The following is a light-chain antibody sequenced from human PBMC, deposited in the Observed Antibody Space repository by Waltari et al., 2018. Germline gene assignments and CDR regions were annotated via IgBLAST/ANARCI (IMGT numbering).Light chain of an antibody. CDR3: CSYGGTYSWV. CDR1: SSDVGGYTS. J-gene: IGLJ3*02. Sequence: QSALTQPRSVSGSPGQSVTIPCTGTSSDVGGYTSVSWYQQPPGKAPKLMIYDVSKRPSGVPDRFSGSKSGNTASLTISGLQAEDEADYYCCSYGGTYSWVFGGVTKLTVL. V-gene: IGLV2-11*01. CDR2: DVS.